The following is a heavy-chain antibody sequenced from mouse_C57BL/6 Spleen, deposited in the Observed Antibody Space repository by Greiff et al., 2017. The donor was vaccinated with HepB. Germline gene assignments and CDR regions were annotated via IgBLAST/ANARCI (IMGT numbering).Heavy chain of an antibody. J-gene: IGHJ4*01. CDR2: INPSSGYT. CDR3: ARDYYGSRDYAMDY. V-gene: IGHV1-7*01. Sequence: VQLQQSGAELAKPGASVKLSCKASGYTFTSYWMHWVKQRPGQGLEWIGYINPSSGYTKYNQKFKDKATLNADKSSSTAYMQLSSLTYEDSAVYYCARDYYGSRDYAMDYWGQGTSVTVSS. D-gene: IGHD1-1*01. CDR1: GYTFTSYW.